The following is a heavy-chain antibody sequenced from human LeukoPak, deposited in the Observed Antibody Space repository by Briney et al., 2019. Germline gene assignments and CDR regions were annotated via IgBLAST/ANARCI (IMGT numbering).Heavy chain of an antibody. J-gene: IGHJ6*02. V-gene: IGHV3-53*05. CDR1: GFTVSSNY. CDR3: AKDTGYYYDSSGYHPIYYYYGMDV. CDR2: IYSGGST. D-gene: IGHD3-22*01. Sequence: GGSLRLSCAASGFTVSSNYMSWVRQAPGKGLEWVSVIYSGGSTYYADSVKGRFTISRDNSKNTLYLQMNSLRAEDTAVYYCAKDTGYYYDSSGYHPIYYYYGMDVWGQGTTVTVSS.